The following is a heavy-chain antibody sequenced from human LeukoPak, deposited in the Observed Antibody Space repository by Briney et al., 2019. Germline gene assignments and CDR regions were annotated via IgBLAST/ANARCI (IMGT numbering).Heavy chain of an antibody. CDR3: ARAAYSGYDSNWFDP. CDR2: IIPIFGTA. Sequence: SVKVSCKASGGTFSSYAISWVRQAPGQGLEWMGGIIPIFGTANYAQKFQGRVTITTDESTSTAYMELSSLRSEDTAVYYCARAAYSGYDSNWFDPWGQGTLVTVSS. D-gene: IGHD5-12*01. CDR1: GGTFSSYA. J-gene: IGHJ5*02. V-gene: IGHV1-69*05.